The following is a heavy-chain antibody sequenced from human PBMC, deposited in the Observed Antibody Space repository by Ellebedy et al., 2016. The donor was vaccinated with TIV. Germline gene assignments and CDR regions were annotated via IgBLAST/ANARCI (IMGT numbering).Heavy chain of an antibody. CDR1: GFSLSTYA. V-gene: IGHV3-23*01. Sequence: GGSLRLSXAASGFSLSTYAMSWVRQAPGKGLEWVSTISSSGVTTYYADSVKGLFTISRDNSKNTLYLHMNSLRAEDTAVYYCVREGSGTPYASGSYYYWGQGTLVTVSS. CDR2: ISSSGVTT. CDR3: VREGSGTPYASGSYYY. D-gene: IGHD3-10*01. J-gene: IGHJ4*02.